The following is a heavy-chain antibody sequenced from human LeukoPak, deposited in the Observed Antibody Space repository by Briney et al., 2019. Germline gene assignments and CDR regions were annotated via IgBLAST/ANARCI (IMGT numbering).Heavy chain of an antibody. V-gene: IGHV4-34*01. CDR2: INHSGST. J-gene: IGHJ4*02. Sequence: PSETLSLTCAVYGGSFSGYYWSWIRQPPGKGLEWIGEINHSGSTNYNPSLKSRVTISVDTSKNQFSLKLSSVTAADTAVYYCARLRLRWSMAVDYWGQGTLVTVSS. D-gene: IGHD4-23*01. CDR1: GGSFSGYY. CDR3: ARLRLRWSMAVDY.